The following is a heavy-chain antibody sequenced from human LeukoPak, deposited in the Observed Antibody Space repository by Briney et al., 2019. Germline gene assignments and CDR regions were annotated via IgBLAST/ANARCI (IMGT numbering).Heavy chain of an antibody. V-gene: IGHV4-61*02. Sequence: PSQTLSLTCTVSGGSISSGSYYWSWIRQPAGKGLEWIGRIYTSGSTNYNPSLKSRVTISVDTSKNQFSLKLSSVTAADTAVYYCARDRLQLQSWGQGTLVTVSS. D-gene: IGHD1-1*01. CDR2: IYTSGST. CDR1: GGSISSGSYY. J-gene: IGHJ5*02. CDR3: ARDRLQLQS.